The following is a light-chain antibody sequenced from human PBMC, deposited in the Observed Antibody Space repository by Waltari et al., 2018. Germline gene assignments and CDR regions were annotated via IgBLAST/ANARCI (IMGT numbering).Light chain of an antibody. V-gene: IGLV2-14*01. CDR2: GVT. CDR3: SSYRTRTTLLYV. CDR1: SDDVGEYEY. Sequence: QSALTQPASVSGSPGQSITISCTGTSDDVGEYEYVSWYQQYPGRAPILLIYGVTNRPSGVSSRFSGSKSGNTASLTIAGLQPEDEADYYCSSYRTRTTLLYVFGTGTRVTVL. J-gene: IGLJ1*01.